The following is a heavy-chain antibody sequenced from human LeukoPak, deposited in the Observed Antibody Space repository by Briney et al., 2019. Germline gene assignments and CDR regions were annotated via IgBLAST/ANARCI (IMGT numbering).Heavy chain of an antibody. CDR2: IDPSDSYT. Sequence: GESLKISCKGSGYSFTSYWISWVRQMPGKGLEWMGRIDPSDSYTNYSPSFQGHVTISADKSISTAYLQWSSLKASDTAMYYCARLIRGGGYCSGGSCLYYFDYWGQGTLATVSS. D-gene: IGHD2-15*01. J-gene: IGHJ4*02. CDR1: GYSFTSYW. V-gene: IGHV5-10-1*01. CDR3: ARLIRGGGYCSGGSCLYYFDY.